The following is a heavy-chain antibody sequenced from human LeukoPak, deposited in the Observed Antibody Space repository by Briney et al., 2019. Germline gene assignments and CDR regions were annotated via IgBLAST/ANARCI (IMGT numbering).Heavy chain of an antibody. V-gene: IGHV4-34*01. J-gene: IGHJ5*02. Sequence: SHTLSLTCAVYGGSFSGYYWSWLRQPPGKGLEWIGEINHSGSTNYNPSLKSRVTISVDTSKNQFSLKLSSVTAADTAVYYCAVYCSSTSCYEEYWFDPWGQGTLVTVSS. CDR2: INHSGST. D-gene: IGHD2-2*01. CDR1: GGSFSGYY. CDR3: AVYCSSTSCYEEYWFDP.